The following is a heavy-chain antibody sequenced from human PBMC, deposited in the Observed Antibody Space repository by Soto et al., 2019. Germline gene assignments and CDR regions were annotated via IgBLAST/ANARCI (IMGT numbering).Heavy chain of an antibody. CDR1: GFTSGTYL. J-gene: IGHJ4*02. CDR2: INQDGSEK. CDR3: SRSLDY. Sequence: XGSRRLSCAAAGFTSGTYLVDWVRPTPGKGLEWVANINQDGSEKNYVDSVKGRFTIYRDNAKNSLYLQMSSLTAEDSALYYCSRSLDYWGQGTLVTVSS. V-gene: IGHV3-7*01.